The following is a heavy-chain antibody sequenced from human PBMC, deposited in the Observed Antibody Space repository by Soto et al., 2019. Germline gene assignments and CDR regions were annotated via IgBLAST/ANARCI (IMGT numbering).Heavy chain of an antibody. CDR3: ASREDAFDI. CDR2: IYYSGST. J-gene: IGHJ3*02. CDR1: GGSISSYY. Sequence: QVQLQESGPGLVKPSETLSLTCTVSGGSISSYYWSWIRQPPGKGLEWIGYIYYSGSTNYNPSLKSRVTISVDTSKNQFSLKLSSVTAADTAVYYCASREDAFDIWGQGTMVTVSS. D-gene: IGHD1-26*01. V-gene: IGHV4-59*08.